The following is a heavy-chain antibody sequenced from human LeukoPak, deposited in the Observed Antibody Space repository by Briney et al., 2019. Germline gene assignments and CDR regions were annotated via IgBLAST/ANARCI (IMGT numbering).Heavy chain of an antibody. D-gene: IGHD7-27*01. V-gene: IGHV3-23*01. CDR1: GFTFSSYA. CDR3: ASWAERYYYYGMDV. J-gene: IGHJ6*04. Sequence: QPGGSLRLSCAASGFTFSSYAMSWVRQAPGKGLEWVSAISGRGGSTYYADSVRGRFTISRDNSKNTLYLQMNSLRAEDTAVYYCASWAERYYYYGMDVWGKGTTVTVSS. CDR2: ISGRGGST.